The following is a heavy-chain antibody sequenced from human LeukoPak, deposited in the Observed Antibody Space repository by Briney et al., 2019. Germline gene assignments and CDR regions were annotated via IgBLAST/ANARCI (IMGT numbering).Heavy chain of an antibody. D-gene: IGHD3-3*01. CDR2: ISSNGGST. CDR3: AGGITIFGVVIIRTRSDRVY. Sequence: GGSLRLSCAASGFTFSSYAMHWVRQAPGKGLEYVSAISSNGGSTYYANSVKGRFTISRDNSKNTLYLQMGSLRADDMAVYYCAGGITIFGVVIIRTRSDRVYWGQGTLVTVSS. J-gene: IGHJ4*02. V-gene: IGHV3-64*01. CDR1: GFTFSSYA.